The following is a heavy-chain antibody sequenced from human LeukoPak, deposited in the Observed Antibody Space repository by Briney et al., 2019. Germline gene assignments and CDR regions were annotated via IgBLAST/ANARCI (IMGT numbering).Heavy chain of an antibody. CDR3: ARPLSSGSPQGLPTSPHLDY. V-gene: IGHV3-7*02. J-gene: IGHJ4*02. Sequence: PGGSLRLSCVASGFAFSSSWMAWVRQAPGKGLEWVANMNLDGSTKNYVDSVRGRFTISRDNAKNSLYLQMTSLRAEDTAVYYCARPLSSGSPQGLPTSPHLDYWGQGTLVTVSS. CDR1: GFAFSSSW. D-gene: IGHD3-10*01. CDR2: MNLDGSTK.